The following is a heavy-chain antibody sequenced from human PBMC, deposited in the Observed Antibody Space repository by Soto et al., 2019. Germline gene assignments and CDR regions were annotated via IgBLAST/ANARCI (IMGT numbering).Heavy chain of an antibody. J-gene: IGHJ4*02. Sequence: SVKVSCKASGGTFSRYALSWVRQAPGQGPEWMGGIVPMFGTASYAQKFQGRVTITADESTSTAYMQLSSLRSEDTAVHYCARGVYYDSRGYYFFFWGQGTLVTVSS. V-gene: IGHV1-69*13. D-gene: IGHD3-22*01. CDR2: IVPMFGTA. CDR1: GGTFSRYA. CDR3: ARGVYYDSRGYYFFF.